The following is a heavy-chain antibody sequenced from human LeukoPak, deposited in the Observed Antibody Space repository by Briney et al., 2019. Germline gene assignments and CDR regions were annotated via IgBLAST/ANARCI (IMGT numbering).Heavy chain of an antibody. CDR3: ARGGGNRGYYFDY. D-gene: IGHD4-23*01. V-gene: IGHV4-39*07. CDR2: INHSGST. CDR1: GGSITSGSYY. Sequence: PSETLSLTCTVSGGSITSGSYYWSWIRQPPGKGLEWIGEINHSGSTNYNPSPKSRVTISVDTSKNQFSLKLSSVTAADTAVYYCARGGGNRGYYFDYWGQGTLVTVSS. J-gene: IGHJ4*02.